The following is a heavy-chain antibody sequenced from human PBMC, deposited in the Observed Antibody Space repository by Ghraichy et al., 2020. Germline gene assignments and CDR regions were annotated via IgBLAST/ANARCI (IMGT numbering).Heavy chain of an antibody. V-gene: IGHV3-21*01. J-gene: IGHJ6*03. CDR1: GFTFSSYS. D-gene: IGHD1-26*01. CDR3: ANSPGEELAPYYYYMDV. CDR2: ISSSSSYI. Sequence: GGSLRLSCAASGFTFSSYSMNWVRQAPGKGLEWVSSISSSSSYIYYADSVKGRFTISRDNAKNSLYLQMNSLRAEDTAVYYCANSPGEELAPYYYYMDVWGKGTTVTVSS.